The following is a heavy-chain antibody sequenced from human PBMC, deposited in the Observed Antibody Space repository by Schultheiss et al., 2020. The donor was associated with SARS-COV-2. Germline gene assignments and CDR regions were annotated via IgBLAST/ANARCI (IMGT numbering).Heavy chain of an antibody. J-gene: IGHJ6*02. D-gene: IGHD5-24*01. Sequence: GGSLRLSCAASGFTFSSYAMHWVRQAPGKGLEWVAVISYDGSNKYYADSVKGRFTISRDNSKNTLYLQMNSLRAEDTAVYYCARVDVEMATIGYGMDVWGRGTTVTVSS. CDR1: GFTFSSYA. V-gene: IGHV3-30*01. CDR3: ARVDVEMATIGYGMDV. CDR2: ISYDGSNK.